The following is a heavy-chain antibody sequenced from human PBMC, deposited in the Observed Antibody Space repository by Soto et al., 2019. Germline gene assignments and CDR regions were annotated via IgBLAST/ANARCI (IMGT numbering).Heavy chain of an antibody. CDR2: IYHSGST. Sequence: PSETLSLTCAVSGYSISSGYYWGWIRQPPGKGLEWIGSIYHSGSTYYNPSLKSRVTISVDTSKNQFSLKLSSVTAADTAVYYCARAFEGGNGTTDWFDPWGQRTLVTVSS. D-gene: IGHD1-7*01. V-gene: IGHV4-38-2*01. CDR1: GYSISSGYY. CDR3: ARAFEGGNGTTDWFDP. J-gene: IGHJ5*02.